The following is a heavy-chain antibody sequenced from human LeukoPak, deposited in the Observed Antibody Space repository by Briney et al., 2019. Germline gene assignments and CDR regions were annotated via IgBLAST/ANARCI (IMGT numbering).Heavy chain of an antibody. CDR2: IILIFGTA. CDR3: ATDWLTVTTRQDY. J-gene: IGHJ4*02. CDR1: GGTFSSYA. Sequence: ASVTVSCKASGGTFSSYAISWVRQAPGQGLEWMGGIILIFGTANYAQKFQGRVTMTEDTSTDTAYMELSSLRSEDTAVYYCATDWLTVTTRQDYWGQGTLVTVSS. V-gene: IGHV1-69*06. D-gene: IGHD4-17*01.